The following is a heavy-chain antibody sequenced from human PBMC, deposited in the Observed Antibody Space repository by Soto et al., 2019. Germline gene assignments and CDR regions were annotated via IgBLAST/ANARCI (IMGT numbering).Heavy chain of an antibody. CDR1: GYTFTNYG. CDR2: ISVYSGDT. D-gene: IGHD4-17*01. V-gene: IGHV1-18*01. J-gene: IGHJ4*02. CDR3: SRGGGVRGYHYVDAFDY. Sequence: QVQLVQSGAEVKKPGASVKVSCKTSGYTFTNYGINWVRQAPGQGLEWLGWISVYSGDTNYAQKFQGRVSMTTDTCTGKAYMELCSLTSDDPAVYYCSRGGGVRGYHYVDAFDYWGQGSLVSFSA.